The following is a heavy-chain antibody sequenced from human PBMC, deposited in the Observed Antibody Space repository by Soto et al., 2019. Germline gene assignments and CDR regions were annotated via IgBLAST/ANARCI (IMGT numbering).Heavy chain of an antibody. CDR2: ISSSISYI. CDR1: GVTFSSYS. Sequence: GGSLSLSCAASGVTFSSYSMNWVRQAPGKGLEWVSCISSSISYIYYANSVKGLFTISRDNAKNSLYLQMIRLRAEDTAVYYCERGGITIFGVVNDYWGQGTMVTVSS. CDR3: ERGGITIFGVVNDY. J-gene: IGHJ4*02. V-gene: IGHV3-21*01. D-gene: IGHD3-3*01.